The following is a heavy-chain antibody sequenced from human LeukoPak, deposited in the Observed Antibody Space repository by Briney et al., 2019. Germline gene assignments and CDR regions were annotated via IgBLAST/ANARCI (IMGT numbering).Heavy chain of an antibody. Sequence: SGPTLVKPTQTLTLTCTFSGFSLSTSRVGVGWIRQPPGKALEWLAVIYWDDDKRYSPSLKSRRTITKDTSKNQVVLTMTNMDPVDTATYYCAHTTTITAGDYWGQGTLVTVSS. J-gene: IGHJ4*02. CDR2: IYWDDDK. D-gene: IGHD4-11*01. CDR3: AHTTTITAGDY. V-gene: IGHV2-5*02. CDR1: GFSLSTSRVG.